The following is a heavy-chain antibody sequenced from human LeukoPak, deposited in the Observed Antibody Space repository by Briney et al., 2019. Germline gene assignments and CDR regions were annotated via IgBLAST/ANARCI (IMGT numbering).Heavy chain of an antibody. CDR3: AREGGRGSSSSDYFDS. Sequence: GGSLRLSCAVSGLMFSDHYMTWLRQAPGKGLEWVSSISGNAAYIYYADSLRDRLTISRDNAGNSLFLQMNSLRAEDTAVYYCAREGGRGSSSSDYFDSWGQGTLVTVSS. J-gene: IGHJ4*02. V-gene: IGHV3-69-1*02. CDR1: GLMFSDHY. D-gene: IGHD6-6*01. CDR2: ISGNAAYI.